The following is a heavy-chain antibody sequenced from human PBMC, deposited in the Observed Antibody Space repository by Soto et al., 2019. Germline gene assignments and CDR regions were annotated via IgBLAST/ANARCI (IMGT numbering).Heavy chain of an antibody. D-gene: IGHD6-19*01. CDR1: GGTFSSYA. Sequence: QVQLVQSGAEVKKPGSSVKVSCKASGGTFSSYAISWVRQAPEQGLEWMGGIIPIFGTANYAQKFQGRVTITADESTSTAYMELSSLRSEDTAVYYCARGSSGWHDEGLVYWGQGTLVTVSS. CDR3: ARGSSGWHDEGLVY. J-gene: IGHJ4*02. V-gene: IGHV1-69*01. CDR2: IIPIFGTA.